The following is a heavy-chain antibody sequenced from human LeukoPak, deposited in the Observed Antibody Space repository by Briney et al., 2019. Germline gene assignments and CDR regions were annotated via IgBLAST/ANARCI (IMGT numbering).Heavy chain of an antibody. CDR2: IYSGGSP. Sequence: GGSLRLSCAASGFTFSTNYMSWVRQAPGKGLEWVSIIYSGGSPYYADSVKGRFTISRDNSKNTLYLQMNSLRAEDTAVYYCAKRFGGSGDYYFDYWGQGTLVTVSS. V-gene: IGHV3-53*01. D-gene: IGHD3-10*01. J-gene: IGHJ4*02. CDR1: GFTFSTNY. CDR3: AKRFGGSGDYYFDY.